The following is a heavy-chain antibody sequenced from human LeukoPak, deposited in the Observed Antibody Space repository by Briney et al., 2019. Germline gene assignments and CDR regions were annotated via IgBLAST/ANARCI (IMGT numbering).Heavy chain of an antibody. CDR3: ARGNNDYGDNGKIRFGYMDV. V-gene: IGHV3-11*04. Sequence: PGGSLRLSCAASGFTFSDYYMTWIRQAPGKGLEWVSYICSRGSTILSADSVKGRFTISRDNAKNSLYLQMNSLRAEDTAVYYCARGNNDYGDNGKIRFGYMDVWGKGTTVTVSS. D-gene: IGHD4-17*01. CDR1: GFTFSDYY. CDR2: ICSRGSTI. J-gene: IGHJ6*03.